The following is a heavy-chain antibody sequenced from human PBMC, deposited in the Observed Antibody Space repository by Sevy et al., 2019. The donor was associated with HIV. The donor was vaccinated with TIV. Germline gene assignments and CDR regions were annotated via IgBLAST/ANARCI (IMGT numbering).Heavy chain of an antibody. J-gene: IGHJ4*02. Sequence: ASVKVSCKASGYTFTSFGISWVRQAPGQGLEWMGWINAYNGNTNYAQKLQGRVTMTTDTSTRTAYMELRCLRSDDTAVYYCARDPPDGFDFWSGYGGDTTLFTSTSDYWGQGTLVTVSS. D-gene: IGHD3-3*01. CDR1: GYTFTSFG. V-gene: IGHV1-18*01. CDR3: ARDPPDGFDFWSGYGGDTTLFTSTSDY. CDR2: INAYNGNT.